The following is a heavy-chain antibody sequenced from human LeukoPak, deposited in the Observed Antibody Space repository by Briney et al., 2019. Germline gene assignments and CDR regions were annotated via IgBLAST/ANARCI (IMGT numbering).Heavy chain of an antibody. CDR1: GYSFTSYW. J-gene: IGHJ3*02. CDR3: AIPGRRYYYGSGDAFDI. D-gene: IGHD3-10*01. V-gene: IGHV5-51*01. Sequence: GESLKISCKGSGYSFTSYWIGWVRQMPGKGLEWMGIIYPGDSDTRYSPSFQGQVTISADKSISTAYLQWSSLKASDTAMYYCAIPGRRYYYGSGDAFDIWGQGTMVTASS. CDR2: IYPGDSDT.